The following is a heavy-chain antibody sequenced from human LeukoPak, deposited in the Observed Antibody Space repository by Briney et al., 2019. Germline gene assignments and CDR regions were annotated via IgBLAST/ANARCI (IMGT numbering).Heavy chain of an antibody. J-gene: IGHJ4*02. CDR2: IYYSGST. Sequence: SETLSLTCTVSGGSISSSSYYWGWIRQPPGKGLEWIGSIYYSGSTYYNPSLKSRVTISVDTSKNQFSLKLSSVTAADTAVYYCARGRSRFGEKCFDYWGQGTLVTVSS. V-gene: IGHV4-39*07. D-gene: IGHD3-10*01. CDR1: GGSISSSSYY. CDR3: ARGRSRFGEKCFDY.